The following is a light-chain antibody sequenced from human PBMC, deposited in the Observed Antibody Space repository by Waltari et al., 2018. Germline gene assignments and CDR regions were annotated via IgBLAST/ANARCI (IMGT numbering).Light chain of an antibody. CDR3: MQGTHWPPT. CDR2: RVS. V-gene: IGKV2-30*01. J-gene: IGKJ3*01. Sequence: DVVMTQSPLSLPVTLGQPASISCRPSQSLAYGDGHPYLHWFQQRPGQSPRRLIYRVSSRDSGVPDRFSGSGSDTEFTLKISRVEAEDVGVYYCMQGTHWPPTFGPGTKVDIK. CDR1: QSLAYGDGHPY.